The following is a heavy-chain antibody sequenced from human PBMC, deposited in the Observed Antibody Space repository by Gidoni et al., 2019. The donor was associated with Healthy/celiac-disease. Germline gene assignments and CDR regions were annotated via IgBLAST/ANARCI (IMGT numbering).Heavy chain of an antibody. CDR2: IYHSGRT. CDR1: GGSISSGGYS. D-gene: IGHD4-17*01. V-gene: IGHV4-30-2*01. J-gene: IGHJ4*02. CDR3: ARSSFYGDYVDY. Sequence: QLQLQESGSGLVKPSQTLSLTCAVSGGSISSGGYSWSWIRQPPGKGLEWIGYIYHSGRTYYNPSLKSRVTISVDRSKTQFSLKLSSVTAADTAVYYCARSSFYGDYVDYWGQGTLVTVSS.